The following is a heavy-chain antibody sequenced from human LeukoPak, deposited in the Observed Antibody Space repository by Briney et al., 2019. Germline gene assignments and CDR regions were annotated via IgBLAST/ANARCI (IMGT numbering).Heavy chain of an antibody. CDR3: ARGPEGYYDILTGYLFPQDY. V-gene: IGHV1-2*02. CDR2: INPNSDGT. D-gene: IGHD3-9*01. J-gene: IGHJ4*02. CDR1: GYTFTGYY. Sequence: ASVKVSCKASGYTFTGYYMHWVRQAPGQGLEWMGWINPNSDGTNYAQKFQGRVTMTRDTSISTAYMELSRLRSDDTAVYYCARGPEGYYDILTGYLFPQDYWGQGTLVTVSS.